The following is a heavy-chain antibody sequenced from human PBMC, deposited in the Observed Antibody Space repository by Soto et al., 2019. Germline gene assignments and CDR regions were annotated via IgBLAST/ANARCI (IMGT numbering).Heavy chain of an antibody. CDR3: ARVAGHKNARFDT. J-gene: IGHJ4*02. Sequence: SVKVSCKASGGSFSSFAFSWVRQAPGQGLEWMGGIIPMFGSANYAQEFQGRVTITADESTSTAYMELSSLRSEDTAVYYCARVAGHKNARFDTWGQGALVTVSS. CDR2: IIPMFGSA. V-gene: IGHV1-69*13. D-gene: IGHD1-1*01. CDR1: GGSFSSFA.